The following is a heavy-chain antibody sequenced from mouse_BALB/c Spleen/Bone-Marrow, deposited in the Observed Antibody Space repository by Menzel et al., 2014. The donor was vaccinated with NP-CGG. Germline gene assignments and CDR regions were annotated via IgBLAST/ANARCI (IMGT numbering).Heavy chain of an antibody. V-gene: IGHV5-9-3*01. CDR3: ARQLLRYYFDY. J-gene: IGHJ2*01. CDR1: GFTFSSYA. D-gene: IGHD1-1*01. Sequence: EVQLVESGGGLVKPGGSLKLSCAASGFTFSSYAMSWVRQTPEKRLEWVATISSGGSYTYYPDSVKGRFTISRDNAKNPLYLQMSSLRSEGTAMYYCARQLLRYYFDYWGQGTTLTVSS. CDR2: ISSGGSYT.